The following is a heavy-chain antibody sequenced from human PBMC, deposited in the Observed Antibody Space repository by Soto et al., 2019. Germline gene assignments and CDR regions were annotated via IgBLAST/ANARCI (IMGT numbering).Heavy chain of an antibody. D-gene: IGHD6-19*01. CDR1: GGSISSYY. CDR2: IYYSGST. J-gene: IGHJ4*02. CDR3: ASTAHSSGWYSGGFDY. Sequence: QVQLQESGPGLVKPSETLSLTCTVSGGSISSYYWSWIRQPPGKGLEWIGYIYYSGSTNYNPSLKSRVTISVDTSKNQFSLTLSSVTAADTAVYYCASTAHSSGWYSGGFDYWGQGTLVTVSS. V-gene: IGHV4-59*01.